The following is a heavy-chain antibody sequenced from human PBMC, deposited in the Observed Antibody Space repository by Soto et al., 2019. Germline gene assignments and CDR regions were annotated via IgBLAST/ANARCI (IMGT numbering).Heavy chain of an antibody. Sequence: EVQLLESGGGLVQPGGSLRLSCAASGFTFSSYAMSWVRQAPGKGLEWVSAISGSGGSTYYADSVKGRFTISRDNSKNTLYLQMNSLRAEETAVYYCAKAYDVWSGYYQVYWGQGTLVTVSS. CDR2: ISGSGGST. CDR1: GFTFSSYA. CDR3: AKAYDVWSGYYQVY. D-gene: IGHD3-3*01. J-gene: IGHJ4*02. V-gene: IGHV3-23*01.